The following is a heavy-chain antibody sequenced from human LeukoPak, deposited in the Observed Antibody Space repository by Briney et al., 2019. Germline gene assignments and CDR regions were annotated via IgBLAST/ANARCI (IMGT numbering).Heavy chain of an antibody. CDR3: ARDAGKLSCSH. CDR2: INAYNGNT. D-gene: IGHD1-14*01. CDR1: GYTFTSYG. Sequence: APVKVSCKASGYTFTSYGISWVRQAPGQGLEWIGWINAYNGNTNYGRKLQGRVTMTTDTTTSTAYMELRSLRSDDTAVYYCARDAGKLSCSHWGQGTLVTVSS. J-gene: IGHJ4*02. V-gene: IGHV1-18*01.